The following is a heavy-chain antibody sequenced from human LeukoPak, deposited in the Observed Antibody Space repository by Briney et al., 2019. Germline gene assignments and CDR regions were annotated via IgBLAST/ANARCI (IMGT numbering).Heavy chain of an antibody. Sequence: SVKVSCKASGGTFSSYAISWVRQAPGQGLEWMGGIIPIFGTANYAQKFQGRVTITADESTSTAYMELSSLRSEDTAVYYCARDHRPGPYTWNVGGFDYWGQGTLVTVSS. CDR3: ARDHRPGPYTWNVGGFDY. J-gene: IGHJ4*02. D-gene: IGHD1-1*01. CDR2: IIPIFGTA. V-gene: IGHV1-69*13. CDR1: GGTFSSYA.